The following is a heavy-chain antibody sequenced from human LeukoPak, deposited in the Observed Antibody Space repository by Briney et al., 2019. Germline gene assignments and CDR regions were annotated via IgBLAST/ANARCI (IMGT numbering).Heavy chain of an antibody. CDR1: GFTFSSYG. CDR2: ISYDGSNK. J-gene: IGHJ4*02. CDR3: AKDVSPYGDYVWGSYRLTPDY. D-gene: IGHD3-16*02. V-gene: IGHV3-30*18. Sequence: GSLRLSCAASGFTFSSYGMHWVRQAPGKGLEWVAVISYDGSNKYYADSVKGRFTISRDNSKNTLYLQMNSLRAEDTAVYYCAKDVSPYGDYVWGSYRLTPDYWGQGTLVTVSS.